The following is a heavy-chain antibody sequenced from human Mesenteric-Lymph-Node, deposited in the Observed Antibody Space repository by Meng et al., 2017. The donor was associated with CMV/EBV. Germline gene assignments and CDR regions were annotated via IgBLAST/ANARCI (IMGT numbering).Heavy chain of an antibody. CDR2: VSVYNGNI. CDR3: ARDLFNRGYRIIGY. V-gene: IGHV1-18*01. D-gene: IGHD5-18*01. J-gene: IGHJ4*02. Sequence: ASGYTFTDFGLNWVRQAPGQGLEWMGRVSVYNGNIKYSQKFQGRVTMTMDTSTTTAYMELRNLRSDDTAVYYCARDLFNRGYRIIGYWGQGTLVTVSS. CDR1: GYTFTDFG.